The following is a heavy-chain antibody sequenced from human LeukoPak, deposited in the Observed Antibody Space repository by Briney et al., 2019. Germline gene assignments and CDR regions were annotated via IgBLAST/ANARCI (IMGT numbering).Heavy chain of an antibody. CDR3: ARDLSHSGWYQEGY. CDR2: IYTSGST. V-gene: IGHV4-4*07. Sequence: SETLSLTCTVSGGSLSSYYWSWIRQPAGKGLEWIGRIYTSGSTNYNPSLKSRVTMSVDTSKNQFSLKLTSVTAADTAVYYCARDLSHSGWYQEGYWGKGTLVTVSS. CDR1: GGSLSSYY. D-gene: IGHD6-19*01. J-gene: IGHJ4*02.